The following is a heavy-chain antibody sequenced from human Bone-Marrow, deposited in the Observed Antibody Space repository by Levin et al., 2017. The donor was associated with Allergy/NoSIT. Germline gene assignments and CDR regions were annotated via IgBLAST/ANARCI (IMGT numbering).Heavy chain of an antibody. V-gene: IGHV3-43*01. CDR1: GFTFDDYT. J-gene: IGHJ4*02. CDR3: IKDISPYSIAGTGFDN. Sequence: GGSLRLSCAASGFTFDDYTMHWVRQAPGEGLKWVSLLSWDGLTTSYADSVNGRFTMSRDKTTNSLYLQMNSLTPEDTALYFCIKDISPYSIAGTGFDNWGQGTPVTVTS. CDR2: LSWDGLTT. D-gene: IGHD4-11*01.